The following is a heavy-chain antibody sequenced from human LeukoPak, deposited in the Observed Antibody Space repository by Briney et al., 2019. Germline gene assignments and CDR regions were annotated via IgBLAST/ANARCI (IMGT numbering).Heavy chain of an antibody. V-gene: IGHV1-2*02. D-gene: IGHD3-10*01. J-gene: IGHJ4*02. CDR2: INPDKGDT. CDR3: AKDSELFYYGFGTDY. CDR1: GYTFTGYY. Sequence: ASVKVSCKASGYTFTGYYMHWVRQAPGQGLEWMGCINPDKGDTLYAQKLHDRVSMTRDTSVNTAYMELSSLISDDTAVYYCAKDSELFYYGFGTDYWGQGTPVTVSS.